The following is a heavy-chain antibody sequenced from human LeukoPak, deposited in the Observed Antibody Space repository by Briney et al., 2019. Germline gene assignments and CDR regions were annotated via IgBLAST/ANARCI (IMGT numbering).Heavy chain of an antibody. CDR1: GFTFSSYA. J-gene: IGHJ4*02. CDR3: AHPGGFTVTGDY. V-gene: IGHV3-23*01. CDR2: ISGSGGST. Sequence: GGSLRLSCAASGFTFSSYAMSWVRQAPGKGLEWVSAISGSGGSTYYADSVKVRFTISRDNSKNTLYLQMNSLRAEDPAVYYCAHPGGFTVTGDYWGQGTLVTVSS. D-gene: IGHD4-17*01.